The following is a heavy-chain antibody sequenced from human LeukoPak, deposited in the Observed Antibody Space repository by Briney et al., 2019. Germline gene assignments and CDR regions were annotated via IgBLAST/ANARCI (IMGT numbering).Heavy chain of an antibody. V-gene: IGHV3-30*02. CDR3: ARPVGWFGEGASYYYMDV. CDR2: IRYDGSNK. D-gene: IGHD3-10*01. Sequence: GGSLRLSCAASGFTFSSYGMHWVRQAPGKGLEWVAFIRYDGSNKYYADSVKGRFTISRDNSKNTLYLQMNSLRAEDTAVYYCARPVGWFGEGASYYYMDVWGKGTTVTVSS. CDR1: GFTFSSYG. J-gene: IGHJ6*03.